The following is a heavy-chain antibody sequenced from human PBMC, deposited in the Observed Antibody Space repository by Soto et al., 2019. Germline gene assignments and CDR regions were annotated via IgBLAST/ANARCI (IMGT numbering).Heavy chain of an antibody. CDR2: IRDRAYNYAT. CDR3: TRLISAAQDY. V-gene: IGHV3-73*01. D-gene: IGHD3-10*01. J-gene: IGHJ4*02. CDR1: GFVFKDSS. Sequence: EVLLVESGGGLVQPGGSLKLSCAASGFVFKDSSIHWVRQASGKGLEWVGRIRDRAYNYATAYAASVQGRFTISRDDSHSTAYLQMTSLRPEDTAIYYCTRLISAAQDYWGQGTLVTVSS.